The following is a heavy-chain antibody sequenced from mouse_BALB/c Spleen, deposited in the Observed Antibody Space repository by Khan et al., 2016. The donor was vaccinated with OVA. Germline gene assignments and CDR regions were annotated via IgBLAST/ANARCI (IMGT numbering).Heavy chain of an antibody. J-gene: IGHJ2*01. V-gene: IGHV1-76*01. CDR3: EREEALYYFAY. D-gene: IGHD1-1*01. CDR2: IYPGTDNT. Sequence: QVQLKESGAELVRPGASVKLSCKTSGYIFTSYWIHWVKQRSGQGLEWIARIYPGTDNTYYNEKLRDKATLTADKSSSTAYIQLSSAKADDSAGYSGEREEALYYFAYWGQGTTLTVSS. CDR1: GYIFTSYW.